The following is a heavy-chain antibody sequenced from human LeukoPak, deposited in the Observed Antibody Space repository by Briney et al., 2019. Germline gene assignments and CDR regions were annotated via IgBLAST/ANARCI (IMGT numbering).Heavy chain of an antibody. CDR2: IYTSGST. CDR3: ARVIRAYCGGDCFLDAFDI. V-gene: IGHV4-61*02. CDR1: GGSISSGSYY. Sequence: SETLSLTCTVSGGSISSGSYYWSWIRQPAGKGLEWIGRIYTSGSTYYNPSLKSRVTISVDTSKNQFSLKLSSVTAADTAVYYCARVIRAYCGGDCFLDAFDIWGQGTMVTVSS. J-gene: IGHJ3*02. D-gene: IGHD2-21*02.